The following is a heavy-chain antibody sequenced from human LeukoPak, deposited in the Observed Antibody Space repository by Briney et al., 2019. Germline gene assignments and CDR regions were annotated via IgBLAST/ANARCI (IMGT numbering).Heavy chain of an antibody. CDR3: ASPLGDSVFY. Sequence: PGGSLRLSCTGSGFTFSTSGMNWVRQAPGRGLDWISYISSSSDTIVYADSVKGRSTSSRDNAKNSLYLQMNSLRVEDTAVYYCASPLGDSVFYWGQGTLVTVSS. CDR2: ISSSSDTI. V-gene: IGHV3-48*04. J-gene: IGHJ4*02. CDR1: GFTFSTSG. D-gene: IGHD4-17*01.